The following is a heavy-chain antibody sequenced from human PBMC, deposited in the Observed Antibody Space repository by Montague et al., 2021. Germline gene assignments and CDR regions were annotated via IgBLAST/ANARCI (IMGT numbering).Heavy chain of an antibody. CDR1: GFTFRTYG. D-gene: IGHD6-19*01. V-gene: IGHV3-48*02. Sequence: YRSLSWAASGFTFRTYGMNWVRQAPGKGLEWVSYITGSSSSIYYADSVRGRFTISRDNPKNSLYLQMNSLRDEDTAVYYCARDSYSSGWYSAEYFQHWGQGTLVTVSS. CDR2: ITGSSSSI. CDR3: ARDSYSSGWYSAEYFQH. J-gene: IGHJ1*01.